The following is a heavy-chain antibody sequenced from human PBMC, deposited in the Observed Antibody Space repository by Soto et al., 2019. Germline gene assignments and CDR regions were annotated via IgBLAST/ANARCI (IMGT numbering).Heavy chain of an antibody. D-gene: IGHD4-17*01. Sequence: PSETLSLTCTVSGGSISSDYWSWIRQPPGKGLEWIGYIYYSGSTNYNPSLKSRVTISVDTSKNQFPLKLSSVTAADTAVYYCARAYGDYVFDYWGQGTLVTVSS. V-gene: IGHV4-59*01. CDR3: ARAYGDYVFDY. J-gene: IGHJ4*02. CDR1: GGSISSDY. CDR2: IYYSGST.